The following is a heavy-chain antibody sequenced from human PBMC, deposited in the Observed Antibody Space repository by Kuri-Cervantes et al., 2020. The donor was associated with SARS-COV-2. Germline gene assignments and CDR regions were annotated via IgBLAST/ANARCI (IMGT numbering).Heavy chain of an antibody. Sequence: LRLSCTFSAGSPSSGGYYWSWIRQHPGKGLEWIGYIYYSGSTYYNPSLKSRVTISVDTSKNQFSLKLSSVTAADTAVYYCARGRQPRSAYYYYYGMDVWGQGTTVTVSS. D-gene: IGHD1-26*01. CDR3: ARGRQPRSAYYYYYGMDV. V-gene: IGHV4-31*03. CDR2: IYYSGST. CDR1: AGSPSSGGYY. J-gene: IGHJ6*02.